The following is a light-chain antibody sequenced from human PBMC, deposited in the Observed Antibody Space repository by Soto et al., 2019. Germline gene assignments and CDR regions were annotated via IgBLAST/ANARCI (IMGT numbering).Light chain of an antibody. CDR3: SSDTSSSDLDV. J-gene: IGLJ1*01. V-gene: IGLV2-14*01. CDR1: RSDVGGYNY. Sequence: QSALTQPASVSGSPGQSITISCTGTRSDVGGYNYVSWYQQHPGKAPKLMIYDVSNRPSGVSNRFSGSKSGNTASLTISGLQAEDEADYYCSSDTSSSDLDVFGTGTKLTVL. CDR2: DVS.